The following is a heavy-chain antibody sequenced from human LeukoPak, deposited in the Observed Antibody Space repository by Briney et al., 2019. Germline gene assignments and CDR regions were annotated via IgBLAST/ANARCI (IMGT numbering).Heavy chain of an antibody. D-gene: IGHD6-25*01. V-gene: IGHV4-59*08. J-gene: IGHJ3*02. Sequence: SETLSLTCAVSGGSISSYYWSWIRQPPGKGLEWIGYIYYSGSTNYKPSLKSRVTISVDTSKNQISLNLRSVTAADTAVYYCARHSGRGNAFDIWGQGTRVTVSS. CDR3: ARHSGRGNAFDI. CDR1: GGSISSYY. CDR2: IYYSGST.